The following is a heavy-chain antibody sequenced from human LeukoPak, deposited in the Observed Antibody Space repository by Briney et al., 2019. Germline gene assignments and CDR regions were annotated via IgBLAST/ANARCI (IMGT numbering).Heavy chain of an antibody. V-gene: IGHV1-69*05. CDR1: GGTFSSYA. D-gene: IGHD4/OR15-4a*01. J-gene: IGHJ4*02. CDR3: ARDPLGPNGY. CDR2: IIPIFGTA. Sequence: SVKVSCKASGGTFSSYAISWVRQAPGQGLEWTGRIIPIFGTANYAQKFQGRVTITTDESTSTAYMELSSLRSEDTAVYYCARDPLGPNGYWGQGTLVTVSS.